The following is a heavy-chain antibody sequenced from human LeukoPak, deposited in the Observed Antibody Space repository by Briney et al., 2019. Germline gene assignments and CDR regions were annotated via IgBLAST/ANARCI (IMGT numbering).Heavy chain of an antibody. D-gene: IGHD3-10*01. V-gene: IGHV3-7*01. J-gene: IGHJ4*02. CDR2: IKQDGSDK. CDR1: GFPFTTYW. CDR3: ARDVQATFGRQNY. Sequence: PGGSLRLSCAASGFPFTTYWMSWVRQAPGKGLEWVANIKQDGSDKYYVDSVKGRFTISRDNAKNSLYLQMNSLRADDTAVYYCARDVQATFGRQNYWGQGTLVTVSS.